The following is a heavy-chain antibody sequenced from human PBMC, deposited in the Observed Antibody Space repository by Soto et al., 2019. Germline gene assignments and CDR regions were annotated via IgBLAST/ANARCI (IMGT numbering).Heavy chain of an antibody. V-gene: IGHV3-21*01. J-gene: IGHJ6*03. CDR2: ISSSSSYI. Sequence: GGSLRLSCAASGFTFSSYSMNWVRQAPGKGLEWVSSISSSSSYIYYADSVKGRFTISRDNAKNSLYLQMNSLRAEDTAVYYCARGIAAAGFYYYYYMDVWGKGTTVTVSS. CDR1: GFTFSSYS. D-gene: IGHD6-13*01. CDR3: ARGIAAAGFYYYYYMDV.